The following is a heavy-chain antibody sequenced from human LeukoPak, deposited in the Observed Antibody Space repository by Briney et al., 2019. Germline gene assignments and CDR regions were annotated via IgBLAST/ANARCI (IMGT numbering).Heavy chain of an antibody. Sequence: GGSLRLSCAASGFTFNSYSMNWVRQTPGKGLEWVSSISSSSSYIYYADSVKVRFTISRDNAKNSLYLQMNSLRAEDTAVYYCARGRGYSYGTVDYWGQGPLVTVSS. V-gene: IGHV3-21*01. CDR3: ARGRGYSYGTVDY. J-gene: IGHJ4*02. CDR1: GFTFNSYS. CDR2: ISSSSSYI. D-gene: IGHD5-18*01.